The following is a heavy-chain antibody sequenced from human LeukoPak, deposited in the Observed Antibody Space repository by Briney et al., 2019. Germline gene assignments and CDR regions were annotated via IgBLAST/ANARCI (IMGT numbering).Heavy chain of an antibody. V-gene: IGHV3-53*01. J-gene: IGHJ4*02. D-gene: IGHD1-14*01. CDR1: GFSVSSSF. CDR2: LYAGGTT. Sequence: GGSLRLSCAASGFSVSSSFMTWVRQPPVKGLELVAVLYAGGTTNYADSVKGRFTISRDNSKNTVYLQMDSLRDDDTAVYYCAREWANQRQRRDYWGQGTPVTVSS. CDR3: AREWANQRQRRDY.